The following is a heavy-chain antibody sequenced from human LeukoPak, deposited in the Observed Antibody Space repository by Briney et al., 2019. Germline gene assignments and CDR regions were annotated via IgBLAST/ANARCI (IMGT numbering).Heavy chain of an antibody. J-gene: IGHJ4*02. CDR1: GYTFTSYD. V-gene: IGHV1-18*01. CDR3: AREGRGYYDSSGEPIDY. CDR2: ISAYNGNT. D-gene: IGHD3-22*01. Sequence: ASVKVSCKASGYTFTSYDINWVRQAPGQGLEWMGWISAYNGNTNYAQKLQGRVTMTTDTSTSTAYMELRSLRSDDTAVYYCAREGRGYYDSSGEPIDYWGQGTLVTVSS.